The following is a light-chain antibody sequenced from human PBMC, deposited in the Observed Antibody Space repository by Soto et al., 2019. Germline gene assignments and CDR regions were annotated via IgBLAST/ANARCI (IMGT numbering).Light chain of an antibody. Sequence: DIQMTQSPSTLSASVGDRVTITCRASQSISDSLAWYQQKPGKAPKLLIYEASSLKSGVPSRFSGSRSGTEYTLTISSLQPDDVATYYCQQYNGYWTFVQGTKVEIK. CDR3: QQYNGYWT. J-gene: IGKJ1*01. CDR1: QSISDS. CDR2: EAS. V-gene: IGKV1-5*03.